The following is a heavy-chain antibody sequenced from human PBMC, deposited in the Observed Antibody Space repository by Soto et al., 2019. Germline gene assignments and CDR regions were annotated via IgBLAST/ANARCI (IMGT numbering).Heavy chain of an antibody. CDR3: ARGGTYCSTTSCYFDY. V-gene: IGHV3-74*01. J-gene: IGHJ4*02. Sequence: EVQLVESGGDLIQPGGSLRLSCATSGFKFSSYWMHWVRQTPGKGLVWVSRIDNDGSSTVYADSVKGRFTISRDNAKNTLYLQMNSLRAEDTAVYYCARGGTYCSTTSCYFDYWGQGTLVIVSS. D-gene: IGHD2-2*01. CDR2: IDNDGSST. CDR1: GFKFSSYW.